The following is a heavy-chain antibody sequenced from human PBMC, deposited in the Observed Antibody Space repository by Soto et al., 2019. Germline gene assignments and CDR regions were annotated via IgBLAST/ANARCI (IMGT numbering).Heavy chain of an antibody. CDR3: ARGYCSSTSCYGRYYYYGMDV. V-gene: IGHV4-31*03. J-gene: IGHJ6*02. CDR2: IYYSGST. Sequence: TSETLSLTCTVSGGSISSGGYYWSWIRQHPGKGLEWIGYIYYSGSTYYNPSLKSRVTISVDTSKNQFSLKLSSVTAADTAVYYCARGYCSSTSCYGRYYYYGMDVWGQGTTVTVSS. CDR1: GGSISSGGYY. D-gene: IGHD2-2*01.